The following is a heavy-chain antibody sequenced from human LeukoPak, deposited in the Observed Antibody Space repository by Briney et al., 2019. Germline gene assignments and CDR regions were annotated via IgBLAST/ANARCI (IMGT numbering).Heavy chain of an antibody. CDR2: ILPIFSTT. Sequence: ASVKVSCKASGGTFTIFGISWVRQALGQGLEWMGRILPIFSTTNYAQKSGCRIMISAHESTATAYLERSSLTSEDAAVYYWARDPVAASAPGYFDYWGQGTLVTVSA. CDR1: GGTFTIFG. V-gene: IGHV1-69*13. CDR3: ARDPVAASAPGYFDY. D-gene: IGHD6-13*01. J-gene: IGHJ4*02.